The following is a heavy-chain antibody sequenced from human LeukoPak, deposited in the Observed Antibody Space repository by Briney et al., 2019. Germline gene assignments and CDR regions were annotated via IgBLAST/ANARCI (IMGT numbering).Heavy chain of an antibody. CDR2: INHSGST. CDR3: ARQRQVGSSGDLGY. D-gene: IGHD1-26*01. J-gene: IGHJ4*02. Sequence: SETLSLTCTISGYSISSGYYWGWIRQPPGKGLEWIGTINHSGSTYYNPSLKSRVTISVDTSKNQFSLKLSSVTAADTAVYYCARQRQVGSSGDLGYWGQGTLVTVSS. CDR1: GYSISSGYY. V-gene: IGHV4-38-2*02.